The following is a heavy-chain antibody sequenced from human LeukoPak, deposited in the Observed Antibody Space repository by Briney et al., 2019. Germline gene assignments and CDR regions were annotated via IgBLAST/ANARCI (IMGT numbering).Heavy chain of an antibody. V-gene: IGHV3-23*01. J-gene: IGHJ6*03. CDR3: AKGARITMVRGVITQYYYYYYYMDV. D-gene: IGHD3-10*01. CDR2: ISGSGGST. CDR1: GFTFSSYG. Sequence: GGSLRLSCAASGFTFSSYGMSWVRQAPGKGLEWVSAISGSGGSTYYADSVKGRFTISRDNSKNTLYLQMNSLRAEDTAVYYCAKGARITMVRGVITQYYYYYYYMDVWGKGTTVTVSS.